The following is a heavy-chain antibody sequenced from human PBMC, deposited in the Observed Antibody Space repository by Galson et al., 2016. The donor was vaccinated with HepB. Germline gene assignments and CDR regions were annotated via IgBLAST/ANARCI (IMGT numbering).Heavy chain of an antibody. V-gene: IGHV1-18*01. J-gene: IGHJ6*02. CDR2: ISGYSGNT. CDR3: TRVPNYAYVWVSYRYGYYHGMDV. CDR1: GYTFSNYG. Sequence: SVKVSCKASGYTFSNYGITWVRQAPGQGPEWMGWISGYSGNTKYAQRFQARVTMTTDTSTTTAYMELRSLRSDDTAVYYCTRVPNYAYVWVSYRYGYYHGMDVWGQGTTVTVSS. D-gene: IGHD3-16*02.